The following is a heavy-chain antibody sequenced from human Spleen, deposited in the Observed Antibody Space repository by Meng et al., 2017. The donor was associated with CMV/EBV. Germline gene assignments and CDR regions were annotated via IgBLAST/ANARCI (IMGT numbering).Heavy chain of an antibody. J-gene: IGHJ3*02. V-gene: IGHV3-64*02. CDR1: GFTFSSYA. Sequence: GGSLRLSCAASGFTFSSYAMHWVRQAPGKGLEYVSAISSNGGSTYYADSVKGRFTISRDNSRNTVYLQMGSLRAEDMAVYYCARDERYCSSTSCSYAFDIWGQGTMVTVSS. CDR3: ARDERYCSSTSCSYAFDI. D-gene: IGHD2-2*01. CDR2: ISSNGGST.